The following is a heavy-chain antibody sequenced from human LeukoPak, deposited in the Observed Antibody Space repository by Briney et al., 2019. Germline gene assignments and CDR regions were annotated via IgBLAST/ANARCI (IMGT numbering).Heavy chain of an antibody. V-gene: IGHV3-49*04. CDR1: GFTFSSYG. Sequence: GGSLRLSCAASGFTFSSYGMSWVRQAPGKGLEWVGFIRSKAYGGTTEYAASVKGRFTISRDDSKSIAYLQMNSLKTEDTAVYYCTREKSSDGGPPPSHDAFDIWGQGTMVTVSS. CDR3: TREKSSDGGPPPSHDAFDI. J-gene: IGHJ3*02. D-gene: IGHD4-23*01. CDR2: IRSKAYGGTT.